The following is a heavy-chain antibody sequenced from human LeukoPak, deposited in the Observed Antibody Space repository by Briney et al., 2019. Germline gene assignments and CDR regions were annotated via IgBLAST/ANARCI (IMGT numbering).Heavy chain of an antibody. Sequence: SETLSLTCAVYGGSFSGYYWSWIRQPPGKGLEWIGEINHSGSTNYNPSLKSRVTISVDTSKNQFSLKLSSVTAADTAAYYCATAGYDFWSGYSTYYYMDVWGKGTTVTVSS. D-gene: IGHD3-3*01. V-gene: IGHV4-34*01. CDR1: GGSFSGYY. CDR3: ATAGYDFWSGYSTYYYMDV. J-gene: IGHJ6*03. CDR2: INHSGST.